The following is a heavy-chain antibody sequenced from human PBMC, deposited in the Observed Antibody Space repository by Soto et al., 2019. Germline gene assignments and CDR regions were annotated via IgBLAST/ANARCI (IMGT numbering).Heavy chain of an antibody. D-gene: IGHD6-19*01. V-gene: IGHV3-30*18. Sequence: QVHLVESGGGVVQPGRSLRLSCAASGFTFSTTGMHWVHQAPGKGLEWVAMISHDGGDKHYTDSVKGRFTISRDTSKNTLYLQMNSLRPEDTAMYHCAKDLYGAGWYNYFDPWGQGTLVTVSS. CDR1: GFTFSTTG. J-gene: IGHJ5*02. CDR3: AKDLYGAGWYNYFDP. CDR2: ISHDGGDK.